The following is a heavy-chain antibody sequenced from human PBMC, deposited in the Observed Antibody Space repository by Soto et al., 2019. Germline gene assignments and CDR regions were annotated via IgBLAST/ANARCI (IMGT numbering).Heavy chain of an antibody. CDR3: ARHSVAAGKGPYFQH. CDR2: IHYSGST. V-gene: IGHV4-59*08. J-gene: IGHJ1*01. Sequence: QPPGKGLEWIGYIHYSGSTNYNPSLKSRVTMSVDTSKNQFSLKLSSVTAADTAVYYCARHSVAAGKGPYFQHWGQGTLVTVSS. D-gene: IGHD6-13*01.